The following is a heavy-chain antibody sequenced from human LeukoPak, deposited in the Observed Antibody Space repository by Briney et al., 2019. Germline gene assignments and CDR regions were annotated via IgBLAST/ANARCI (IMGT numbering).Heavy chain of an antibody. D-gene: IGHD6-19*01. Sequence: SETLSLTCTVSGGSVSSGSYYWSWIRQPPGKGLEWIGYIYYIGSTNYNPSLKSRVTISVDTSKNQFSLKLSSVTAADTAVYYCARDSPTTGYSSGWYEDDAFDIWGQGTMVTVSS. CDR1: GGSVSSGSYY. CDR2: IYYIGST. V-gene: IGHV4-61*01. J-gene: IGHJ3*02. CDR3: ARDSPTTGYSSGWYEDDAFDI.